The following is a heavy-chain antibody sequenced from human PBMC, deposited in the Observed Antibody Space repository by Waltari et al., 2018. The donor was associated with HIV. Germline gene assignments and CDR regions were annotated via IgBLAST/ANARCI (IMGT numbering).Heavy chain of an antibody. D-gene: IGHD1-26*01. V-gene: IGHV1-2*04. Sequence: QVQLVQSETEVKNPGASVKVACRTSGYVFAAYHIHWVRQASGEGLEWVGWINPSDGDTNYAQSFQGWVTMTRDTSSGTVYMILNRLRSEDTAIYYCARSESTTWANFDFWGQGTLVSVSS. CDR3: ARSESTTWANFDF. J-gene: IGHJ4*02. CDR2: INPSDGDT. CDR1: GYVFAAYH.